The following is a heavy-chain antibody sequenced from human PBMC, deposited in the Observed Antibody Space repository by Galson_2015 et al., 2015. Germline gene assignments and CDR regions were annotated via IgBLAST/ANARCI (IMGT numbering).Heavy chain of an antibody. CDR1: GGSVSSGSYY. V-gene: IGHV4-61*01. D-gene: IGHD5-18*01. CDR2: IYYSGST. CDR3: ARDRGYSSGNDAFDI. Sequence: SETLSLTCTVSGGSVSSGSYYWSWIRQPPGKGLEWIGYIYYSGSTNYNPSLKSRATISVDTSKNQFSLKLSSVTAADTAVYYCARDRGYSSGNDAFDIWGQGTMVTVSS. J-gene: IGHJ3*02.